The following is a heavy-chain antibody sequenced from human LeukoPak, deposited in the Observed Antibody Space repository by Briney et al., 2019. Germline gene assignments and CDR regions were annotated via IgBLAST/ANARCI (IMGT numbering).Heavy chain of an antibody. V-gene: IGHV5-51*04. CDR2: IYPRDSDT. D-gene: IGHD1-1*01. CDR1: GYSFITYR. Sequence: GESLKISCKAFGYSFITYRIGWVRQIPGKGREWMGIIYPRDSDTRYSSSFQSQVTISADKPIITAYRQWSRPKDSDTGVYYGASSPTGWFASWGQGTLVTVSS. CDR3: ASSPTGWFAS. J-gene: IGHJ5*01.